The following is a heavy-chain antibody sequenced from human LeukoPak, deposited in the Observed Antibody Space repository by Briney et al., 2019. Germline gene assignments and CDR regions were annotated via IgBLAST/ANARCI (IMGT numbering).Heavy chain of an antibody. CDR1: GFTFSSYE. Sequence: GGSLRLSCAASGFTFSSYEMNWVRQAPGKGLKWVSYISSSGSTIYYADSATCRFTISRDNAKNSLYLQMNSLRAEDTAVYYCAELGITMIGGVWGKGTTVTISS. D-gene: IGHD3-10*02. V-gene: IGHV3-48*03. CDR2: ISSSGSTI. J-gene: IGHJ6*04. CDR3: AELGITMIGGV.